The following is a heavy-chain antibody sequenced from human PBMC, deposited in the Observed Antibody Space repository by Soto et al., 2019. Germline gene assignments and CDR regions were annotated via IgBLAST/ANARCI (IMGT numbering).Heavy chain of an antibody. Sequence: ASVKVSCKASGYTFTGYYMHWVRQAPGQGLEWMGWINPNSGGTNYAQKFQGWVTMTRDTSISTAYMELSRLRSDDTAVYYCARDQSRGSITIFGVATGFDPWGQGTLVTVSS. V-gene: IGHV1-2*04. CDR1: GYTFTGYY. D-gene: IGHD3-3*01. CDR3: ARDQSRGSITIFGVATGFDP. J-gene: IGHJ5*02. CDR2: INPNSGGT.